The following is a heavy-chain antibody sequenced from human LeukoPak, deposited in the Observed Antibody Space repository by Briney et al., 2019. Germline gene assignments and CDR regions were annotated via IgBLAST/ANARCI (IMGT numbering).Heavy chain of an antibody. CDR3: AKDRSRFGWLFTPPDY. V-gene: IGHV3-30*04. CDR1: GFTFSSYA. J-gene: IGHJ4*02. D-gene: IGHD3-10*01. CDR2: ISYDGSNK. Sequence: PGGSLRLSCAASGFTFSSYAMHWVRQAPGKGLEWVAVISYDGSNKYYADSLKGRFTISRDNSKNTVFLQMNSLRTEDTALYYCAKDRSRFGWLFTPPDYWGQGTLVTVSS.